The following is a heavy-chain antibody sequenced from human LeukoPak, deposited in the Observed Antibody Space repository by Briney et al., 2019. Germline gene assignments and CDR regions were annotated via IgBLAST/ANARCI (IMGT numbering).Heavy chain of an antibody. Sequence: GESLKISCKGSGYSFTSYWIGWVRQMPGKGLEWMGIIYPGDSDTRYSPSFQGQVTISADKSISTAYLQWSSLKASDTAMYYCARRRLTMVRNDAFDIWGQGTMVTVSS. CDR2: IYPGDSDT. V-gene: IGHV5-51*01. CDR1: GYSFTSYW. J-gene: IGHJ3*02. D-gene: IGHD3-10*01. CDR3: ARRRLTMVRNDAFDI.